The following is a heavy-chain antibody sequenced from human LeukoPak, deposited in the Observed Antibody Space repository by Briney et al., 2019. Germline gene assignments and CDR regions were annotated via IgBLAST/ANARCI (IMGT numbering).Heavy chain of an antibody. CDR1: GGSINSGTFY. V-gene: IGHV4-39*01. Sequence: PSETLSLACTVSGGSINSGTFYWGWIRQPPGKGLEWIGSMYYDGSSYYNPSLKSRVTTSVDTSKNQFSLKLTSVTTADTAVYFCARRSDSGSDDGEDYFDYWGQGTLVTVSS. CDR2: MYYDGSS. J-gene: IGHJ4*02. D-gene: IGHD1-26*01. CDR3: ARRSDSGSDDGEDYFDY.